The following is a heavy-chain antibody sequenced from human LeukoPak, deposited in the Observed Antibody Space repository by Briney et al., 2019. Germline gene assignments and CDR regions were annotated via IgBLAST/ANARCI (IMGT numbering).Heavy chain of an antibody. CDR3: ASCYDSSGYYFF. CDR1: GFTFSSYS. CDR2: ISSSSSYI. Sequence: GGSLRLSCAASGFTFSSYSMNWVRQAPGKGLEWVLSISSSSSYIYYADSVKGRFTISRDNAKNSLYLQMNSLRAEDTAVYYCASCYDSSGYYFFGGQGTLVTVSS. D-gene: IGHD3-22*01. J-gene: IGHJ4*02. V-gene: IGHV3-21*01.